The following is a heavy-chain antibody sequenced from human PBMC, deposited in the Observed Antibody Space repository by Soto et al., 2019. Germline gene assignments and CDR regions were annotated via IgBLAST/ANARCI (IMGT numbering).Heavy chain of an antibody. J-gene: IGHJ6*03. V-gene: IGHV4-34*01. D-gene: IGHD3-10*01. Sequence: PSETLSLTCAVYGGSFSGYYWSWIRQPPGEGLEWIGEINHSGSTNYNPSLKSRVTISVDTSKNQFSLKLSSVTAADTAVYYCARRERYYGSGTTRYMDVWGKGTTVTVSS. CDR1: GGSFSGYY. CDR2: INHSGST. CDR3: ARRERYYGSGTTRYMDV.